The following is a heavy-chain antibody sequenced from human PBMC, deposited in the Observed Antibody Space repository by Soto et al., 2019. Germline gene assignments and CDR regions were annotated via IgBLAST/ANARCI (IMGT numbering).Heavy chain of an antibody. Sequence: GASVKVSCKVSGYTFTSYGISWVRQAPGQGLEWMGWISAYNGNTNYAQKLQGRVTMTTDTSTSTAYMELRSLRSDDTAVYYCARDLHPKWGRCSGGSCYSSWFDPWGQGTLVTVSS. CDR2: ISAYNGNT. CDR3: ARDLHPKWGRCSGGSCYSSWFDP. CDR1: GYTFTSYG. J-gene: IGHJ5*02. D-gene: IGHD2-15*01. V-gene: IGHV1-18*04.